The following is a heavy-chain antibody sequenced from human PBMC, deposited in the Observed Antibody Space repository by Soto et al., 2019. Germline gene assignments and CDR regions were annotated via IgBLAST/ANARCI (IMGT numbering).Heavy chain of an antibody. Sequence: HLLQSGPEVKKPGASVTVSCKTSGDTFTNFGLSWVRQAPGQGLEWMGWIATYNSNKNYAQKLQGRLTRTTDTSMSTGYMELKSLEYDDTVVYYCARVLRGVVNWFDPWGQGTLVTVSS. CDR3: ARVLRGVVNWFDP. D-gene: IGHD3-10*01. CDR1: GDTFTNFG. CDR2: IATYNSNK. V-gene: IGHV1-18*01. J-gene: IGHJ5*02.